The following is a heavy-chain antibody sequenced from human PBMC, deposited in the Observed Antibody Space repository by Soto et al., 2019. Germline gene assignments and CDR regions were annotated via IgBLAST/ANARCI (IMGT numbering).Heavy chain of an antibody. CDR2: IIPIFGTA. CDR3: ARDLWLGESFRYYFDY. J-gene: IGHJ4*01. D-gene: IGHD3-10*01. V-gene: IGHV1-69*13. Sequence: SVKVSCKASGGTFSSYAISWVRQAPGQGLEWMGGIIPIFGTANYAQKFQGRVTITADESTSTAYMELSSLRSEDTAVYYCARDLWLGESFRYYFDYWAQGTLVTVSS. CDR1: GGTFSSYA.